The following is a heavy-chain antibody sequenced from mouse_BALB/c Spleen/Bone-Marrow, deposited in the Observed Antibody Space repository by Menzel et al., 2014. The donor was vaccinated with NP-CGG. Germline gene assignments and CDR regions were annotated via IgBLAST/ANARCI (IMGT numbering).Heavy chain of an antibody. D-gene: IGHD2-2*01. CDR2: INPSYDST. CDR1: GYTFTDYN. CDR3: ARRDGYDSYFDY. V-gene: IGHV1-18*01. Sequence: EVQLQQSGAELVKPGASVKISCKASGYTFTDYNMGWVKQSHGKSLEWIGDINPSYDSTSYNQKFKGKATLTVDKSSSTAYMELRSLTSEDTAVYYCARRDGYDSYFDYWGQGTTLTVSS. J-gene: IGHJ2*01.